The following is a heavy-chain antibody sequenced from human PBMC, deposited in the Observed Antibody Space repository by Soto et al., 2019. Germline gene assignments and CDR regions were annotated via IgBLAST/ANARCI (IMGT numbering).Heavy chain of an antibody. Sequence: PGGSLRLSCAASGFTFSSYEMNWVRQAPGKGLEWVSYISSSGSTIYYADSVKGRFTISRDNAKNSLYLQMNSLRAEDTAVYYCATQYSGYVNDAFDIWGQGTMVT. CDR2: ISSSGSTI. CDR1: GFTFSSYE. V-gene: IGHV3-48*03. CDR3: ATQYSGYVNDAFDI. D-gene: IGHD5-12*01. J-gene: IGHJ3*02.